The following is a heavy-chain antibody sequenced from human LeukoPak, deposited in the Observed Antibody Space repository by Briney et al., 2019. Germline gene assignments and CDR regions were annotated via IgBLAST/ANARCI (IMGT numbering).Heavy chain of an antibody. CDR3: ALVVEVHYYSFYCMDV. D-gene: IGHD3-22*01. CDR2: IFGGGTT. CDR1: GFSVSSNY. Sequence: GGSLRLSCAASGFSVSSNYMSWVRQAPGKGLEWLSVIFGGGTTYYADSVKGRFTISRDNSKNTLFLQMNSLRAEDTAVYYCALVVEVHYYSFYCMDVWGKGTTVNVSS. V-gene: IGHV3-66*02. J-gene: IGHJ6*03.